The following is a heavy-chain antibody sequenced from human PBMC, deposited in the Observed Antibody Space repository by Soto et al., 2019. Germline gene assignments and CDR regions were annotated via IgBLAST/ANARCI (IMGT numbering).Heavy chain of an antibody. CDR3: ARFLGKKGYCSGGSCYGYFDY. CDR1: SGSISSSNW. D-gene: IGHD2-15*01. CDR2: IYHSGST. Sequence: SETLSLTCAVSSGSISSSNWWSWVRQPPGKGLEWIGEIYHSGSTNYNPSLKSRVTISVDKSKNQFSLKLSSVTAADTAVYYCARFLGKKGYCSGGSCYGYFDYWGQGTLVTVSS. V-gene: IGHV4-4*02. J-gene: IGHJ4*02.